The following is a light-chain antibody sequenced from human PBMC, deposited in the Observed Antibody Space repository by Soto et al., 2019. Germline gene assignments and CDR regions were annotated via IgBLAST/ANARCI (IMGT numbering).Light chain of an antibody. CDR2: AAS. V-gene: IGKV1-9*01. CDR3: QQLNSYPIT. J-gene: IGKJ5*01. CDR1: QGINSY. Sequence: DIQLTQSPSFLSATVRDRVTNTCRASQGINSYLTWYQQKPGKAPKLLIYAASTLQSGVPSRFSGSGSGTEFTLTFSSLQPEDFATYYCQQLNSYPITFGQGTRLEIK.